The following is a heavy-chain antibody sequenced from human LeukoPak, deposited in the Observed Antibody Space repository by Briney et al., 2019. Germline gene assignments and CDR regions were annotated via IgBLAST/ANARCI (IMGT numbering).Heavy chain of an antibody. V-gene: IGHV3-33*01. CDR3: ARENGLRYFDWLIDY. D-gene: IGHD3-9*01. CDR2: IWYDGSNK. CDR1: GFTFSSYG. J-gene: IGHJ4*02. Sequence: GGSLRLSCAASGFTFSSYGMHWVRQAPGKELEWVAVIWYDGSNKYYADSVKGRFTISRDNSKNTLYLQMNSLRAEDTAVYYCARENGLRYFDWLIDYWGQGTLVTVSS.